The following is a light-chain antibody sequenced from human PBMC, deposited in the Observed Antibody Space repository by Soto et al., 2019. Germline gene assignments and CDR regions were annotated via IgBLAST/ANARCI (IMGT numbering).Light chain of an antibody. CDR1: QNISSY. V-gene: IGKV3-11*01. CDR3: QQRSNWPRT. Sequence: IVLTQSPATLSLSPGNRATPSCRASQNISSYLIWYQQKPGQSPRVLIYDVSNRATGIPTRFSGSGSGTDFTLTISSLEPEDFAVYYCQQRSNWPRTFGQGTKVEIK. CDR2: DVS. J-gene: IGKJ1*01.